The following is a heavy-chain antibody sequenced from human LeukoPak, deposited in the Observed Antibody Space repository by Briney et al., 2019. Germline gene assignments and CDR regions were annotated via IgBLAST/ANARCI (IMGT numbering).Heavy chain of an antibody. CDR1: GGSVSSGNYY. D-gene: IGHD3-16*01. J-gene: IGHJ4*02. CDR2: IYTSGST. Sequence: PSETLSLTCIVSGGSVSSGNYYWSWIRQPAGKGLEWIGRIYTSGSTNYNPSLKSRVTMSVDTSKNQFSLKLSSVTAADTAVYYCARPRLGGWRGPFDYWGQGTLVTVSS. V-gene: IGHV4-61*02. CDR3: ARPRLGGWRGPFDY.